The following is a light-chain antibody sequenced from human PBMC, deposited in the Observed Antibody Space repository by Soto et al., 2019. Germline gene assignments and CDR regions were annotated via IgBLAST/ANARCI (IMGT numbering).Light chain of an antibody. V-gene: IGLV1-40*01. J-gene: IGLJ1*01. CDR3: QSYDSSLSVNYV. CDR2: VNS. CDR1: SSNIGAGYD. Sequence: QSVLTQPPSVSGAPGQRGTISCTGSSSNIGAGYDVHWYQQLPGTAPKLIIYVNSNRPSGVPDRFSVSKSDTSDSLAITRLQAEDEDDYYCQSYDSSLSVNYVFGTGTKVTVL.